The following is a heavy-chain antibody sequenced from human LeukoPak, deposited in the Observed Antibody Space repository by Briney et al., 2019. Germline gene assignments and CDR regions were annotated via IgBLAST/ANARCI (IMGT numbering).Heavy chain of an antibody. CDR3: ARVGYSYGLPDYYMDV. V-gene: IGHV4-34*01. J-gene: IGHJ6*03. Sequence: SETLSLTCAVYGGSFSGYYWSWIRQPPGKGLEWIGEINHSGSTNYNPSLKSRVTISVDTSKNQFSLKLSSVTAADTAVYYCARVGYSYGLPDYYMDVWGKGTTVTVSS. CDR1: GGSFSGYY. D-gene: IGHD5-18*01. CDR2: INHSGST.